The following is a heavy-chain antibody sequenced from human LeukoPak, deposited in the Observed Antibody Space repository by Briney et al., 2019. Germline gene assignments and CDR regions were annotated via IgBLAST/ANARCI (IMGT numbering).Heavy chain of an antibody. CDR1: GFTFSNSA. D-gene: IGHD5-12*01. J-gene: IGHJ6*02. Sequence: GGSLRLSCAASGFTFSNSAMSWVRQAPGQGLEWVSTLSGSGITTYYADSVKGRFTISRDNSKNTLYLQMNSLRAEDTAVYYCAKEGLATIPYYYGMDVWGQGTTVTVSS. CDR2: LSGSGITT. CDR3: AKEGLATIPYYYGMDV. V-gene: IGHV3-23*01.